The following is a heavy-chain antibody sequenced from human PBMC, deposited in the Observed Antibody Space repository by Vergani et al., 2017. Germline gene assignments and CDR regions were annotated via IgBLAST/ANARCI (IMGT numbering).Heavy chain of an antibody. Sequence: QVQLQESGPGLVKPSETLSLTCTVSSYSISSGYYWGWIRQPPGKGLEWIGRIYTSGSTNYNPSLKSRVTISVDTSKNQFSLKLSSVTAADTAVYYCARAVVVVAAAGKYFDYWGQGTLVTVSS. D-gene: IGHD2-15*01. CDR3: ARAVVVVAAAGKYFDY. V-gene: IGHV4-38-2*02. CDR1: SYSISSGYY. CDR2: IYTSGST. J-gene: IGHJ4*02.